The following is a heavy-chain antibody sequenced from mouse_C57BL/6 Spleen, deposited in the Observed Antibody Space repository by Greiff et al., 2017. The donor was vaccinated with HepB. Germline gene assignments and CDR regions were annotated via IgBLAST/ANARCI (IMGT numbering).Heavy chain of an antibody. CDR3: ARDYYGSSYLDY. J-gene: IGHJ2*01. V-gene: IGHV1-53*01. D-gene: IGHD1-1*01. CDR2: INPSNGGT. Sequence: VKLQQPGTELVKPGASVKLSCKASGYTFTSYWMHWVKQRPGQGLEWIGNINPSNGGTNYNEKFKSKATLTVDKSSSTAYMLLSSLTSEDSAVYYCARDYYGSSYLDYWGQGTTLTVSS. CDR1: GYTFTSYW.